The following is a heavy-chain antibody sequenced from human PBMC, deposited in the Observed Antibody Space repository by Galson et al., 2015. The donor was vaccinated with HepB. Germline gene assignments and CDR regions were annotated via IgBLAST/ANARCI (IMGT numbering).Heavy chain of an antibody. CDR2: ISAGSTTR. CDR1: GFSFSSHS. Sequence: SLRLSCAASGFSFSSHSMNWVRQAPGKGLEWVSYISAGSTTRYYAASVKGRFTISRDNARNSVSLHMSSLRDEDTAVYYCARNPASYDYYNMDLWGQGTTVTVSS. J-gene: IGHJ6*02. CDR3: ARNPASYDYYNMDL. D-gene: IGHD6-25*01. V-gene: IGHV3-48*02.